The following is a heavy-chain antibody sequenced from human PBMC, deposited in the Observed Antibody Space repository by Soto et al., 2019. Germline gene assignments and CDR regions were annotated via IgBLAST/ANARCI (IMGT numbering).Heavy chain of an antibody. CDR2: ISYDGSNK. Sequence: PGGSLRLSCAASGFTFSSYAMHWVRQAPGKGLEWVAVISYDGSNKYYADSVKGRFTISRDNSKNTLYLQMNSLRAEDTAVYYCARDSVRSGWYPGDYWGQGTLVTVSS. CDR1: GFTFSSYA. J-gene: IGHJ4*02. D-gene: IGHD6-19*01. V-gene: IGHV3-30-3*01. CDR3: ARDSVRSGWYPGDY.